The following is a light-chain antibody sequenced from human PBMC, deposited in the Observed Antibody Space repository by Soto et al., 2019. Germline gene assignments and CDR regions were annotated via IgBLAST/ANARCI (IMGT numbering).Light chain of an antibody. CDR2: GAS. V-gene: IGKV3-20*01. J-gene: IGKJ1*01. Sequence: EIGVTQSPGALSLSPGERATLSCGASQSVSSSYLAWYQQKPGQAPRILIYGASTRATGIPDRFSGSGSGTDFTLTISRLEPEDFAVYYCQQYGSSPRTFGQGTKVEIK. CDR1: QSVSSSY. CDR3: QQYGSSPRT.